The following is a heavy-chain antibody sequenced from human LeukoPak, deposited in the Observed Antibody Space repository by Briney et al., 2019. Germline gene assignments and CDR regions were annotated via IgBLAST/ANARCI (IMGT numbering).Heavy chain of an antibody. CDR3: ARAVTVVTRGGLVFDY. CDR1: GVTFSSYS. Sequence: QPGGSLRLSCAASGVTFSSYSMNWGRQAPGKGLEWVSYISSSSNTIYYADSVKGRFTISRDNAKNSLFLQMHRLRQEDTFVYSRARAVTVVTRGGLVFDYWGQGTLVTVSS. J-gene: IGHJ4*02. V-gene: IGHV3-48*02. CDR2: ISSSSNTI. D-gene: IGHD2-21*02.